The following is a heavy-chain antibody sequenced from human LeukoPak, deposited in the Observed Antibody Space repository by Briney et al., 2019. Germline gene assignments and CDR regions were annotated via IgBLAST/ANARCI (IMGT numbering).Heavy chain of an antibody. V-gene: IGHV3-15*07. CDR2: IKSNTNGGTS. Sequence: PGGSLRLSCVASGFTFTNAWMTWVRQSPGMGLEWVGRIKSNTNGGTSDYAAPVKGRFAISRDDSKNTLYLQMNSLKPEDTAMYYCTTHSVTVTGTHFWGQGALVTVSS. CDR1: GFTFTNAW. J-gene: IGHJ4*01. CDR3: TTHSVTVTGTHF. D-gene: IGHD6-19*01.